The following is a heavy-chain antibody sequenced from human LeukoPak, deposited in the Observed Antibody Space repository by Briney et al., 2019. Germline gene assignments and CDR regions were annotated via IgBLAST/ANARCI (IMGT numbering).Heavy chain of an antibody. CDR1: GGSISSGGHY. D-gene: IGHD3-10*01. Sequence: PSETLSLTCTVSGGSISSGGHYWSWIRQHPGKGLEWIGYIYYSGSTYYNPSLKSRVTISVDTSKNQFSLKLSSVTAADTAVYYCAREPRITMVRGVIIGYFDYWGQGTLVTVSS. J-gene: IGHJ4*02. CDR2: IYYSGST. V-gene: IGHV4-31*03. CDR3: AREPRITMVRGVIIGYFDY.